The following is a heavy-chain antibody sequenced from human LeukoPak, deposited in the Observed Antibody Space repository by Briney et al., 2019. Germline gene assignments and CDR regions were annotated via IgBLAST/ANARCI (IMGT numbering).Heavy chain of an antibody. CDR1: GGTFSSYA. CDR2: IIPIFGTA. Sequence: SVKVSCKASGGTFSSYAISWVRRAPGQGLEWMGGIIPIFGTANYAQKFQGRVTITTDESTSTAYMELSSLRSEDTAVYYCARSKVRVATIGSFDYWGQGTLVTVSS. D-gene: IGHD5-12*01. CDR3: ARSKVRVATIGSFDY. V-gene: IGHV1-69*05. J-gene: IGHJ4*02.